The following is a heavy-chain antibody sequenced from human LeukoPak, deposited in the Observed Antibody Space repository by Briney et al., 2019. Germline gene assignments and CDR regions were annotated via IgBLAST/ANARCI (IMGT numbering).Heavy chain of an antibody. V-gene: IGHV4-4*02. CDR2: IYHSGST. Sequence: SGTLSLTCAVSGGSISSSNWWSWVRQPPGKGLEWIGEIYHSGSTNYNPSLKSRVTISVDESKNQFSLKLRSVTAADTAVYYCARDTPSYGDYVIYYYGMDVWGQGTTVTVSS. CDR1: GGSISSSNW. J-gene: IGHJ6*02. CDR3: ARDTPSYGDYVIYYYGMDV. D-gene: IGHD4-17*01.